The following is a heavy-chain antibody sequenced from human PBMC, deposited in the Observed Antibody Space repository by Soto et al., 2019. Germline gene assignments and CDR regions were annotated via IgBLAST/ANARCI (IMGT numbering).Heavy chain of an antibody. D-gene: IGHD3-16*01. CDR3: AKDGIMMTFGEFSYFDN. Sequence: SVKVSCKASGGTFSSYAISWVRQARGQGLEWMGGIIPIFGTANYAQKSQGRVTITADESTSTAYMELSSLRSEDTAVYYCAKDGIMMTFGEFSYFDNWGRGTLVTVSS. CDR1: GGTFSSYA. V-gene: IGHV1-69*13. CDR2: IIPIFGTA. J-gene: IGHJ4*02.